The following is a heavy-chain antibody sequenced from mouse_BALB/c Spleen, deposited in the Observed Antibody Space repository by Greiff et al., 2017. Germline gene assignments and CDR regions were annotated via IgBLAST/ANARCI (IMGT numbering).Heavy chain of an antibody. D-gene: IGHD2-1*01. CDR1: GFTFSSYT. V-gene: IGHV5-12-2*01. CDR3: ARHDGNYVRDAMDY. J-gene: IGHJ4*01. CDR2: ISNGGGST. Sequence: EVNVVESGGGLVQPGGSLKLSCAASGFTFSSYTMSWVRQTPEKRLEWVAYISNGGGSTYYPDTVKGRFTISRDNAKNTLYLQMSSLKSEDTAMYYCARHDGNYVRDAMDYWGQGTSVTVSS.